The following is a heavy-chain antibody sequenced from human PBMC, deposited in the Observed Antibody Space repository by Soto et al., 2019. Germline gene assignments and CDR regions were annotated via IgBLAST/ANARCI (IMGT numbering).Heavy chain of an antibody. J-gene: IGHJ4*02. D-gene: IGHD1-7*01. CDR1: GGSISSYY. V-gene: IGHV4-59*08. Sequence: SETLSLTCTVSGGSISSYYRSWIRQPPGKGLEWIGYIYYSGSTNYNPSLKSRVTISVDTSKNQFSLKLSSVTAADTAVYYCARITGTTFDYWGQGTLVTVSS. CDR2: IYYSGST. CDR3: ARITGTTFDY.